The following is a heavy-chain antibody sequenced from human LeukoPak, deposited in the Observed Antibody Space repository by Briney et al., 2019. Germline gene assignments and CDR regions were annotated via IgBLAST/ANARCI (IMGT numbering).Heavy chain of an antibody. V-gene: IGHV3-30*04. J-gene: IGHJ4*02. CDR3: ARTSTYSSGWLFDY. CDR2: ISYDGSNK. D-gene: IGHD6-19*01. Sequence: PGRSLGLSCAASGFTFSIYAMHWVRHAPGKGLEWVAVISYDGSNKYYADSVKGRFTISRDNSKNTLYLQMNSLRAEDTAVYYCARTSTYSSGWLFDYWGQGTLVTVSS. CDR1: GFTFSIYA.